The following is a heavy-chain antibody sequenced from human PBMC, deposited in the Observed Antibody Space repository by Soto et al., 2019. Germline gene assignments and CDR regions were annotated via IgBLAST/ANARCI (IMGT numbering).Heavy chain of an antibody. CDR3: AKDLIARRFFDY. CDR1: GFTFSSYA. V-gene: IGHV3-23*01. Sequence: GGSLRLSCAASGFTFSSYAMSWVRQAPGKGLEWVSVISDSGGSTYYADSVKGRFSISRDNSKNTVYLQMNSLRAEDTAVYYCAKDLIARRFFDYWGQGTLVTVSS. CDR2: ISDSGGST. D-gene: IGHD6-13*01. J-gene: IGHJ4*02.